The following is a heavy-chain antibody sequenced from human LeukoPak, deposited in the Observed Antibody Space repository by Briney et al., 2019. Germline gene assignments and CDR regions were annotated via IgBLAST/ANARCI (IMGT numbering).Heavy chain of an antibody. CDR1: GFTFSSYS. V-gene: IGHV3-48*01. CDR3: ARDSRAMVTYYYYYYMDV. J-gene: IGHJ6*03. CDR2: ISSSGSTI. D-gene: IGHD5-18*01. Sequence: GGSLRLSCAASGFTFSSYSMNWVRQAPGKGLEWVSYISSSGSTIYYTDSVKGRFTISRDNAKNSLYLQMNSLRAEDTAVYYCARDSRAMVTYYYYYYMDVWGKGTTVTISS.